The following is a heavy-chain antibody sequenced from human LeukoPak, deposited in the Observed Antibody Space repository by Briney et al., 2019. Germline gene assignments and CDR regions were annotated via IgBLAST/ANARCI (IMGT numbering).Heavy chain of an antibody. J-gene: IGHJ4*02. D-gene: IGHD6-13*01. CDR3: ARHLLGSNWFFDH. CDR2: IYYSGIT. V-gene: IGHV4-59*08. CDR1: GGSINNYY. Sequence: SETLSLTCTVSGGSINNYYWSWIRQPPEKRLEWIGYIYYSGITKYNPSLKSRVAISVDTSKNQFSLKLTSVTAADTAVYYCARHLLGSNWFFDHWGQGTLVTVSS.